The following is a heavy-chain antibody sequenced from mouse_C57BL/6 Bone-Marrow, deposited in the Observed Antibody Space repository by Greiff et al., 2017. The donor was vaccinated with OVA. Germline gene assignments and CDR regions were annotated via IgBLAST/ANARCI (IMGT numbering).Heavy chain of an antibody. Sequence: QVQLQQSGAELARPGASVKMSCKASGYTFTSYTMHWVKQRPGQGLEWIGYINPSSGYTKYNQKFKDKATLTADKSSSTAYMQLSSLTSEDSAVYYCASSFYYDYGEDYWGQGTTLTVSS. CDR2: INPSSGYT. CDR3: ASSFYYDYGEDY. CDR1: GYTFTSYT. J-gene: IGHJ2*01. V-gene: IGHV1-4*01. D-gene: IGHD2-4*01.